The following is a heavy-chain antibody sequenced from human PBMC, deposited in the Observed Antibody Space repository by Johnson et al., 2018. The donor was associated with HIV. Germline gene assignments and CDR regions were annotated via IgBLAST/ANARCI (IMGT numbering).Heavy chain of an antibody. V-gene: IGHV3-30*02. J-gene: IGHJ3*02. D-gene: IGHD3-16*02. CDR1: GFTFSDHY. Sequence: QVQLVESGGGLVNPGGSLRLSCAASGFTFSDHYMAWIRQAPGKGLEWVAFIRYDGSNKYYADSVQGRFTISRDNSKNTLYLQMNSLRAEDTAVYYCAKDRVITFGGVIGRGAFDIWGQGTMVTVSS. CDR2: IRYDGSNK. CDR3: AKDRVITFGGVIGRGAFDI.